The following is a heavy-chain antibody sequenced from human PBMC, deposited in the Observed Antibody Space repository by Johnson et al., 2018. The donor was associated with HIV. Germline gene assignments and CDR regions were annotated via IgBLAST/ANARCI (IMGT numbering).Heavy chain of an antibody. J-gene: IGHJ3*02. CDR1: GFTFDDYG. V-gene: IGHV3-20*04. CDR3: AKESKWESRTPHAFDM. Sequence: VQLVESGGGLVQPGRSLRLSCAASGFTFDDYGMSWVRQAPGKGLEWVSGVHWNGGSTGYAGSVKGRFTISRDNAKNSLYLQMKSLRPEDTAVYYCAKESKWESRTPHAFDMWGQGTM. CDR2: VHWNGGST. D-gene: IGHD1-26*01.